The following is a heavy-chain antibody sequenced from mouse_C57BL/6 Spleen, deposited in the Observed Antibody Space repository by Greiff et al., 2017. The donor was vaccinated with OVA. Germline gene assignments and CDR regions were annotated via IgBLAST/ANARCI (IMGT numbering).Heavy chain of an antibody. CDR2: ISSGGSYT. D-gene: IGHD2-1*01. Sequence: EVQRVESGGDLVKPGGSLKLSCAASGFTFSSYGMSWVRQTPDKRLEWVATISSGGSYTYYPDSVKGRFTISRDNAKNTLYLQMSSLKSEDTAMYYCARHENYGNHVENYFDYWGQGTTLTVSS. CDR1: GFTFSSYG. CDR3: ARHENYGNHVENYFDY. V-gene: IGHV5-6*01. J-gene: IGHJ2*01.